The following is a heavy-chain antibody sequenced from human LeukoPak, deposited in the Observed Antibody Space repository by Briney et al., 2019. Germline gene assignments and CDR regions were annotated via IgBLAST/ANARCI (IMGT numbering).Heavy chain of an antibody. CDR1: GGSFSGYY. V-gene: IGHV4-34*01. J-gene: IGHJ4*02. Sequence: SETLSLTCAVYGGSFSGYYWSWIRQPPGKGLEWIGEINHSGSTNYNPSLKSRVTISVDTSKNQFSLKLSSVTAADTAIYYCAKEDEVGATPLADSWGQGTLVTVSS. CDR3: AKEDEVGATPLADS. D-gene: IGHD1-26*01. CDR2: INHSGST.